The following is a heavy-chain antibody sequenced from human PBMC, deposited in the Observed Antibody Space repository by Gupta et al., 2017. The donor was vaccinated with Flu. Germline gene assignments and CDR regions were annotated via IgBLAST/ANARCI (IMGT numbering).Heavy chain of an antibody. CDR3: ARRGYVKNYFDY. CDR2: IWYDGRTK. V-gene: IGHV3-33*01. D-gene: IGHD3-16*01. Sequence: QVQLVESGGAVVQPGRSLRLSCAASEFTFSTYGMHWVRQAPGKGLEWVAVIWYDGRTKYYADSVKGRFTVSRDNSKNTLYLQMDSLRAEDTAVYYCARRGYVKNYFDYWGQGTLVTVSS. CDR1: EFTFSTYG. J-gene: IGHJ4*02.